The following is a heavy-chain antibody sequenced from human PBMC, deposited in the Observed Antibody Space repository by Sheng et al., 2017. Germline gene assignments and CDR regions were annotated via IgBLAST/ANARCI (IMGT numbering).Heavy chain of an antibody. CDR1: GYNFNQYG. D-gene: IGHD3-16*01. J-gene: IGHJ4*02. CDR2: ISAYNGNT. V-gene: IGHV1-18*01. Sequence: QVQLVQSGGEVKKPGASVKVSCQTSGYNFNQYGITWVRQVPGRGLEWMGRISAYNGNTNYAQKLQGRVTMTTDTSTSTAYMELRSLRSDDTAVYYCAFFGGVSDGVDYWGQGTLVTVSA. CDR3: AFFGGVSDGVDY.